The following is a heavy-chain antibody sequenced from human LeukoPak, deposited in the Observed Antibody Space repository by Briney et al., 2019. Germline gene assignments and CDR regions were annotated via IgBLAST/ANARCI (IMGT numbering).Heavy chain of an antibody. CDR1: GXTFSSYE. CDR3: ARGIVGVGFDY. CDR2: ISSTGSTI. D-gene: IGHD1-26*01. Sequence: PGGSLRLSCAASGXTFSSYEMNWVRQAPGKGLEWVSYISSTGSTIYYADSVKGRFTISRDNAKNSLFLQMNSLRAEDTAVYYCARGIVGVGFDYWGQGTLVTVSS. J-gene: IGHJ4*02. V-gene: IGHV3-48*03.